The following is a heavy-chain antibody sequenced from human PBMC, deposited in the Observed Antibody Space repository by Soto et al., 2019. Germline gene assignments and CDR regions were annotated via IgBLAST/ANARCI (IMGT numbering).Heavy chain of an antibody. CDR3: ARGGYSSSTWAYYYGMDV. J-gene: IGHJ6*02. V-gene: IGHV3-21*01. Sequence: EVQLVESGGGLVKPGGSLRLSCAASGFTFSSYSMNWVRQAPGKGLEWVSSISSSSSYIYYADSVKGRFTISRDNAKNSLYLQMNSLRAEDTAVYYCARGGYSSSTWAYYYGMDVWGQGTTVTVSS. CDR1: GFTFSSYS. D-gene: IGHD6-6*01. CDR2: ISSSSSYI.